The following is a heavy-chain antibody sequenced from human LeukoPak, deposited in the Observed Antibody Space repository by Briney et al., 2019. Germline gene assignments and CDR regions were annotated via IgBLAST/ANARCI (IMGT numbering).Heavy chain of an antibody. CDR3: AKEGGYCSSTSCYTGVLDY. D-gene: IGHD2-2*02. V-gene: IGHV3-9*01. CDR2: ISWNSGSI. Sequence: GRSLRLSCAASGFTFDDYAKHWVRQAPGKGLEWVSGISWNSGSIGYADSVKGRFTISRDNAKNSLYLQMNSLRAEDTALYYCAKEGGYCSSTSCYTGVLDYWGQGTLVTVSS. J-gene: IGHJ4*02. CDR1: GFTFDDYA.